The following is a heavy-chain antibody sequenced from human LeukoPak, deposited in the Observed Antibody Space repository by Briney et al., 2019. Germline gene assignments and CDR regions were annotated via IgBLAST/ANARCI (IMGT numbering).Heavy chain of an antibody. CDR1: GFTVSPNY. V-gene: IGHV3-66*01. CDR3: ATLTRSSGHIPNNWYFDL. Sequence: GGSLRLSCVVSGFTVSPNYMSWVRLAPGKGLVWFSSIYSGGNTYYADSVKGRFTISRDSSKNTLYLQMNSLRAEDTSMYYCATLTRSSGHIPNNWYFDLWGRGTLVTVSS. D-gene: IGHD3-22*01. CDR2: IYSGGNT. J-gene: IGHJ2*01.